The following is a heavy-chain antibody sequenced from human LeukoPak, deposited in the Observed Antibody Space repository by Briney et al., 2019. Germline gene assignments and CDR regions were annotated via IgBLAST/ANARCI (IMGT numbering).Heavy chain of an antibody. V-gene: IGHV1-2*02. J-gene: IGHJ4*02. D-gene: IGHD6-19*01. CDR3: ATVPIAVAGQPDY. CDR1: GYTFTGYY. CDR2: INPNNGGT. Sequence: ASVKVSCKASGYTFTGYYIHWVRQAPGQGLEWMGWINPNNGGTNYAQKFQGRVTMTEDTSTDTAYMELSSLRSEDTAVYYCATVPIAVAGQPDYWGQGTLVTVSS.